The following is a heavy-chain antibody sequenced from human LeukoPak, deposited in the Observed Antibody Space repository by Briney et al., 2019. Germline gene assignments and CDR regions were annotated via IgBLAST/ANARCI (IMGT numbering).Heavy chain of an antibody. J-gene: IGHJ6*03. CDR2: IYYSGST. D-gene: IGHD5-18*01. CDR1: GGSISSYY. V-gene: IGHV4-59*01. Sequence: SETLSLTCTVSGGSISSYYWSWIRQPPGKGLEGIGYIYYSGSTNYKSSLKSRVTISVDTSKNQFSLKLSSVTAADTAVYYCARTTEGGYSYGYFYYYYMDVWGKGTTVTISS. CDR3: ARTTEGGYSYGYFYYYYMDV.